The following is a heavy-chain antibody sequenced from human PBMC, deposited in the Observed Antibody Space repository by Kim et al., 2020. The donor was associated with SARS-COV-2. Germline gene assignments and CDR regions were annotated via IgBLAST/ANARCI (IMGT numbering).Heavy chain of an antibody. CDR3: VKGGGSGSYSGDS. V-gene: IGHV3-9*01. J-gene: IGHJ4*02. D-gene: IGHD3-10*01. Sequence: YVDSVKGRFTISSDNGANSLYLQMDRLRPEDTALYYCVKGGGSGSYSGDSWGQGTLVTVSS.